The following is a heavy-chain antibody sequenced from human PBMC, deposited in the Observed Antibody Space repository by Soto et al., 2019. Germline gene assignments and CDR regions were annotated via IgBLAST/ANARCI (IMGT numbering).Heavy chain of an antibody. Sequence: PGGSLRLSCAASGFSFSGYYMTWIRQAPGKGLEWISLISPATTYTKYADSVKGRFTISRDNAKNSLFLQMSSLRAEDTAAYYCAREVGVEASPGSQRLDYWGQGTLVTVSS. J-gene: IGHJ4*02. CDR2: ISPATTYT. V-gene: IGHV3-11*06. CDR3: AREVGVEASPGSQRLDY. D-gene: IGHD2-8*01. CDR1: GFSFSGYY.